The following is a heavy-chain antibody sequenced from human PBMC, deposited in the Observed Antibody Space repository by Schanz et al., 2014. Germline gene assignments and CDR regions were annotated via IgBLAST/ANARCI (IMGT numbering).Heavy chain of an antibody. V-gene: IGHV3-23*04. D-gene: IGHD2-2*01. CDR3: ARESSNDIVLVPGAVFDH. J-gene: IGHJ4*02. CDR1: GFSFGTYA. Sequence: VRLVESGGGVVQPGGSLRLSCAASGFSFGTYAMSWVRQAPGKGLLWVSSISGTGGDDTYYADSVKGRFTISRDNSKNTVYLQMNSLRPGDTAVYYCARESSNDIVLVPGAVFDHWGQGILVTVSS. CDR2: ISGTGGDDT.